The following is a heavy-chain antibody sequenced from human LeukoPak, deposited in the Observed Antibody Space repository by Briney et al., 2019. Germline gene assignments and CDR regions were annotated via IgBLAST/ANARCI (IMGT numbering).Heavy chain of an antibody. CDR2: IYYSGST. J-gene: IGHJ4*02. D-gene: IGHD1-26*01. CDR1: GGSISSGDYY. V-gene: IGHV4-30-4*08. Sequence: SETLSLTCTVSGGSISSGDYYWSWIRQPPGKGLEWIGYIYYSGSTYYNPSLKSRVTISVDTSKNQFSLKLSSVTAADTAVYYCARGDSGSYLDYWGQGTLVTVSS. CDR3: ARGDSGSYLDY.